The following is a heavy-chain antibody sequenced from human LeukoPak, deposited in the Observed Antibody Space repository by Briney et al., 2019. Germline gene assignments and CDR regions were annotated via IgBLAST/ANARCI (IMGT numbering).Heavy chain of an antibody. D-gene: IGHD1-26*01. V-gene: IGHV3-23*01. CDR2: ISGSGGST. CDR3: AREYSGSYNFDY. Sequence: GGSLRLSCAASGFTFSSYAMSWVRQAPGKGLEWVSAISGSGGSTYYADSVKGRFTISRDNAKNSLYLQMNSLRAEDTAVYYCAREYSGSYNFDYWGQGTLVTVSS. J-gene: IGHJ4*02. CDR1: GFTFSSYA.